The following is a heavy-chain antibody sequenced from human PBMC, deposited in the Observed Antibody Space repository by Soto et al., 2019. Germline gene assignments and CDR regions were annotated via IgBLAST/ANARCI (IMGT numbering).Heavy chain of an antibody. D-gene: IGHD4-4*01. Sequence: QVQLVQSGAEVKMPGSSVKVSCRASGGAFNNYVITWVRQAPGQGLECMGGIITIYGTPNYAQKFRGRVTITADASACRGYIGVKSLRGVDTADYYGAGARVQSNYESCMYVWGQGTTVSVSS. CDR3: AGARVQSNYESCMYV. J-gene: IGHJ6*01. CDR2: IITIYGTP. CDR1: GGAFNNYV. V-gene: IGHV1-69*01.